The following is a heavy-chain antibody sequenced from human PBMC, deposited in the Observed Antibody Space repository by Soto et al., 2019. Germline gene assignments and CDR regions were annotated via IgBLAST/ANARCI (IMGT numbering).Heavy chain of an antibody. CDR1: GFTFSSYW. V-gene: IGHV3-7*03. CDR3: ARSFVGAAATPGCYFDY. D-gene: IGHD2-2*01. CDR2: IKQDGSEK. Sequence: QTGGSLRLSCAASGFTFSSYWMSWVRQAPGKGLEWVANIKQDGSEKYYVDSVKGRFTISRDNAKNSLYLQMNSLRAEDTAVYYCARSFVGAAATPGCYFDYWGQGTLVTVSS. J-gene: IGHJ4*02.